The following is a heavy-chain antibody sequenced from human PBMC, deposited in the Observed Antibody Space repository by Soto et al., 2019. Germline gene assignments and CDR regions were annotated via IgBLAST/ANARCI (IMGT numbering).Heavy chain of an antibody. CDR1: GGSFSGYY. Sequence: SETLSLTCAVYGGSFSGYYWSWIRQPPGKGLEWIGEINHSGSTNYNPSLKSRVTISVDTSKNQFSLKLSSVTAADTAVYYCARVAGEQQPNFDYWGQGTLVTVSS. J-gene: IGHJ4*02. D-gene: IGHD6-13*01. CDR3: ARVAGEQQPNFDY. V-gene: IGHV4-34*01. CDR2: INHSGST.